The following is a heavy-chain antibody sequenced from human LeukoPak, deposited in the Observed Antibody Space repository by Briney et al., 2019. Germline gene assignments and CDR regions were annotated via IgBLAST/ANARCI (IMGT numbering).Heavy chain of an antibody. CDR3: ARVVSITIFGVANDLFDY. J-gene: IGHJ4*02. CDR2: INPNSGGT. D-gene: IGHD3-3*01. CDR1: GYTFTGYY. V-gene: IGHV1-2*02. Sequence: ASVKVSCKASGYTFTGYYMHWVRQAPGQGLEWMGWINPNSGGTIYAQKFQGRVTMTRDTSISTAYMELSRLRSDDTAVYYCARVVSITIFGVANDLFDYWGQGTLVTVSS.